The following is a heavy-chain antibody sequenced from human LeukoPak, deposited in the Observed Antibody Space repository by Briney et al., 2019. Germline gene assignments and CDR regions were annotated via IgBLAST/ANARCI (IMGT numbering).Heavy chain of an antibody. Sequence: GGSLRLSCAASGLTVSSNYMSWVRQAPGKGLEWASVIYSGGSTYHAASVKGRFTISRDNSKNTLYLQMNSLRAEDTAVYYCAKIQPYQYYFDYWGQGTLVTGSS. CDR1: GLTVSSNY. V-gene: IGHV3-66*01. D-gene: IGHD5-18*01. J-gene: IGHJ4*02. CDR3: AKIQPYQYYFDY. CDR2: IYSGGST.